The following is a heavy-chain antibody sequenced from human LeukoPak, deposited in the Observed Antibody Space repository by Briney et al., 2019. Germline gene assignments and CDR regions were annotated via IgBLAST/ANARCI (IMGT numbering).Heavy chain of an antibody. CDR2: ISLDSGNT. V-gene: IGHV1-18*01. CDR1: GYTFANYG. D-gene: IGHD2-2*01. J-gene: IGHJ4*02. CDR3: ARVTYLRPYQLDY. Sequence: ASVKVSCKASGYTFANYGINWVRHAPGQGLEWMGWISLDSGNTGYAQRVQGRVTLTTDTSTSTAYMELRSLRSDDTAVYFCARVTYLRPYQLDYWGQGTLVSISS.